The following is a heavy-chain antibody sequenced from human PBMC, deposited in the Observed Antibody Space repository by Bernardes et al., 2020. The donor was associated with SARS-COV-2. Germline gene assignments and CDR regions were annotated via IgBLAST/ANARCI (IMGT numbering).Heavy chain of an antibody. CDR3: LGYTAGGAGLGY. Sequence: ETLSLTCTVSGGPINFDSVHWSWIRQPPGKGLEWIGHVYYRGSNKYNPSLDSRATISQDASNKQFSLTLRSMTAADTAVYYCLGYTAGGAGLGYWGQGVLVTVSS. J-gene: IGHJ4*02. D-gene: IGHD5-12*01. CDR2: VYYRGSN. CDR1: GGPINFDSVH. V-gene: IGHV4-61*01.